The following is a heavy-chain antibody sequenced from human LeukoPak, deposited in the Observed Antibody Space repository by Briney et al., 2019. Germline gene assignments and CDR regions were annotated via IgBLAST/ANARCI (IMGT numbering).Heavy chain of an antibody. CDR3: ARDLLYFDWLAY. J-gene: IGHJ4*02. D-gene: IGHD3-9*01. CDR1: GGTFSSYT. CDR2: ISAYNGNT. Sequence: ASVKVSCKASGGTFSSYTISWMRQAPGQGLEWMGWISAYNGNTNYAQKLQGRVTMTTDTSTSTAYMELRSLRSDDTAVYYCARDLLYFDWLAYWGQGTLVTVSS. V-gene: IGHV1-18*01.